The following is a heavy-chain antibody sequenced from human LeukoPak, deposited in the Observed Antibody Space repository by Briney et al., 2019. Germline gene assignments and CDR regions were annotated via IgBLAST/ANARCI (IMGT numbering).Heavy chain of an antibody. CDR2: IIPIFGTA. CDR3: ARGRYCSSTSCPRGSYDAFDI. J-gene: IGHJ3*02. Sequence: PSASVKVSCKASGYTFTSYGISWVRQAPGQGLEWMGGIIPIFGTANYAQKFQGRVTITADESTSTAYMELSSLRSEDTAVYYCARGRYCSSTSCPRGSYDAFDIWGQGTMVTVSS. CDR1: GYTFTSYG. V-gene: IGHV1-69*13. D-gene: IGHD2-2*01.